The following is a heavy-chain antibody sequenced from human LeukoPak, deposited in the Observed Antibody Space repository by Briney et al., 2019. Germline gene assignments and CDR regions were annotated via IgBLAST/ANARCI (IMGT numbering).Heavy chain of an antibody. Sequence: GGSLKLSCAASGFTFSSFWMSWVRQAPGKGLEWVANIKQEGSEKYYVNSVKGRFTISRDDAKSSLYLQMISLRAEDTAVYYCTRSRSWDFFDFWGQGTLVTVSS. J-gene: IGHJ4*02. CDR2: IKQEGSEK. CDR1: GFTFSSFW. D-gene: IGHD1-26*01. V-gene: IGHV3-7*03. CDR3: TRSRSWDFFDF.